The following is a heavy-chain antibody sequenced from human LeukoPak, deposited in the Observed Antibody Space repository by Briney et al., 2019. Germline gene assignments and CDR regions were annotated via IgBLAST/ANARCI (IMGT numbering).Heavy chain of an antibody. CDR3: VKDSTSDHDTTQFDGDNWFDP. D-gene: IGHD1-1*01. J-gene: IGHJ5*02. Sequence: GGSLRLSCAASGFTFSSYAMHWVRQAPGKGLEWVAIISSDGTKKFYGDSVRGRFTISRDDSKNSLYLQMNSLRGDDSAIYYCVKDSTSDHDTTQFDGDNWFDPWGQGTQVTVSS. V-gene: IGHV3-30*18. CDR2: ISSDGTKK. CDR1: GFTFSSYA.